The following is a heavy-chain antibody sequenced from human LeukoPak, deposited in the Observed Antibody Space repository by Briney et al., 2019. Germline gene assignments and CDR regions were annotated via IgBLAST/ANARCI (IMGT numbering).Heavy chain of an antibody. Sequence: SETLSLTCTVSGGSISSYYWSWIRQPPGKGLEWIGYIYYSGSTNYNPSLKSRVTISVDTSKNQFSLKLSSVTAADTAVYYCTRVHSPRGYGGYDWGSDYWGQGTLVTVST. D-gene: IGHD5-12*01. CDR2: IYYSGST. V-gene: IGHV4-59*01. CDR1: GGSISSYY. J-gene: IGHJ4*02. CDR3: TRVHSPRGYGGYDWGSDY.